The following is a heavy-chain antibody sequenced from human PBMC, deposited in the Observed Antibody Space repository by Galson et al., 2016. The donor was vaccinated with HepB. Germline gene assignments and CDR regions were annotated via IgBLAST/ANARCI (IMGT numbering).Heavy chain of an antibody. Sequence: SLRLSCAASGFIFNNYAMHWVRQDPGKGLEWVAVISDDGSNKYYADSVKGRFTISRDNSKNTLYLQMNSLRAGDTAVFYCARDDFWTGPPSASFSFDYWGQGTLVTVSS. CDR1: GFIFNNYA. CDR3: ARDDFWTGPPSASFSFDY. V-gene: IGHV3-30-3*01. CDR2: ISDDGSNK. J-gene: IGHJ4*02. D-gene: IGHD3/OR15-3a*01.